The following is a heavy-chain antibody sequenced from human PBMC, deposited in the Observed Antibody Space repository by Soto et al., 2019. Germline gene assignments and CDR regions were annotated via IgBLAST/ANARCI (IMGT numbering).Heavy chain of an antibody. CDR2: IKQDGSEK. CDR1: GFTFSSYW. Sequence: GGSLRLSCAASGFTFSSYWMSWVRQAPGKGLEWVANIKQDGSEKYYVDSVKGRFTISRDNAKYTLYLQMNSLRAEDTAVYYCAKSNWFDPWGQGSLVTVSS. J-gene: IGHJ5*02. V-gene: IGHV3-7*02. CDR3: AKSNWFDP.